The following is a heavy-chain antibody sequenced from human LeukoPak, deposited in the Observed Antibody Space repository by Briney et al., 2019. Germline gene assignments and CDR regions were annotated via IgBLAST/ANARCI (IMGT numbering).Heavy chain of an antibody. CDR1: GFSLSTSGLG. V-gene: IGHV2-5*02. Sequence: SGPTLVKPTQTLTLTCTFSGFSLSTSGLGVGWFRQPPGEALEWLALVYCDGDKRYSPSLTSRLTITKVTSQNQVALAMNNMDPVGTATYYCAHILSTDIDYWGPGTLVTVSS. D-gene: IGHD4-17*01. CDR2: VYCDGDK. CDR3: AHILSTDIDY. J-gene: IGHJ4*02.